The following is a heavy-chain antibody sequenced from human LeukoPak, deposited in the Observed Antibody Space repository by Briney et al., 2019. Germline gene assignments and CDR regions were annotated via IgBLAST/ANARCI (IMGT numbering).Heavy chain of an antibody. CDR2: ISSSGSTI. V-gene: IGHV3-48*03. J-gene: IGHJ5*02. CDR1: GFTLSNYE. CDR3: ARDPGSGSSCYFDP. Sequence: PGESLRLSCAASGFTLSNYEMNWLRQAPGKGPEWVSYISSSGSTIYYADSVKGRFTISSDNAKHSLYAQMNILTAQDTAVYYCARDPGSGSSCYFDPWGKGTLVTVSS. D-gene: IGHD2-15*01.